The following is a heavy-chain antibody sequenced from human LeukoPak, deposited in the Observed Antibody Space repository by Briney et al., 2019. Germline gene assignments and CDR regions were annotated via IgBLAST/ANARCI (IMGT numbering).Heavy chain of an antibody. Sequence: GGSLRLSCAVSGITFNNYAMNWVRQTPGKGLEWVSRISNSGGATYYADSVKGRFTISRDNSKKTLYLQMNNLRAEDTAIYYCAKDRAQSSGWGYLDYWGQGTLVTVSS. J-gene: IGHJ4*02. CDR2: ISNSGGAT. CDR3: AKDRAQSSGWGYLDY. V-gene: IGHV3-23*01. CDR1: GITFNNYA. D-gene: IGHD6-19*01.